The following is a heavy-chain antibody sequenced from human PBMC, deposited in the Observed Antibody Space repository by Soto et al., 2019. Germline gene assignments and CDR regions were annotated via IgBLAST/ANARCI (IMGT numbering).Heavy chain of an antibody. CDR1: GFTFDDYA. J-gene: IGHJ6*02. V-gene: IGHV3-9*01. CDR2: ISWNSGSI. CDR3: AKDGILTGYPNPRPYYYDGMDV. Sequence: EVQLVESGGGLVQPGRSLRLSCAASGFTFDDYAMHWVRQAPGKGLEWVSGISWNSGSIGYADSVKGRFTISRDNAKNSLYLQMNSLRAEDTAVYDCAKDGILTGYPNPRPYYYDGMDVWGQGTTGTVSS. D-gene: IGHD3-9*01.